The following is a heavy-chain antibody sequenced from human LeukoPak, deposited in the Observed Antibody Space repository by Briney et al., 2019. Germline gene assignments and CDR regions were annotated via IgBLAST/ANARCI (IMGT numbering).Heavy chain of an antibody. J-gene: IGHJ4*02. CDR3: VRDIREYDF. CDR2: INGDGSET. Sequence: GGSLRLSCTASGFTLSNYWMHWVRQAPGKGLVWVSRINGDGSETYYADSVKGRFTSSRDNAKNTVFLQMNNLRAENTAVYYCVRDIREYDFWGQGTLVTVSS. V-gene: IGHV3-74*01. CDR1: GFTLSNYW. D-gene: IGHD3-10*01.